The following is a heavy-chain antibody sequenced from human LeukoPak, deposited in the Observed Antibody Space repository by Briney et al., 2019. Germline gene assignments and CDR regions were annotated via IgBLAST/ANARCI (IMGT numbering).Heavy chain of an antibody. J-gene: IGHJ3*02. D-gene: IGHD2-21*02. V-gene: IGHV1-18*01. CDR2: ISAYNGNT. CDR3: ARAPKHIVVVTAILGAFDI. Sequence: ASVKVSCKASGYTFTSYGISWVRQAPGQGLEWMGWISAYNGNTNYAQKHQGRVTMTTDTSTSTAYMELRSLRSADTAVYYCARAPKHIVVVTAILGAFDIWGQGTMVTVSS. CDR1: GYTFTSYG.